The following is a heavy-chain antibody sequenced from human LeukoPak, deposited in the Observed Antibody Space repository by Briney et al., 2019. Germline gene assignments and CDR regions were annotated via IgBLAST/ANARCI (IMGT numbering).Heavy chain of an antibody. CDR1: GFTFSSYS. Sequence: GGSLRLSCAASGFTFSSYSMNWVRQAPGKVLEWVSSISSISSYIYYADSVKDRFTISRDNAKNSLYLKMNSLRAEETAVYYCARDGAEMAKIWRTDAFDIWGQGTMVTVSS. D-gene: IGHD5-24*01. V-gene: IGHV3-21*01. CDR2: ISSISSYI. CDR3: ARDGAEMAKIWRTDAFDI. J-gene: IGHJ3*02.